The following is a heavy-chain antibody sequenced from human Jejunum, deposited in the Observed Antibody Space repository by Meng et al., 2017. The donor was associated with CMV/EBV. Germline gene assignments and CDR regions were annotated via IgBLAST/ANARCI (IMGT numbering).Heavy chain of an antibody. V-gene: IGHV3-9*01. CDR2: ISWNSGSI. J-gene: IGHJ5*02. D-gene: IGHD6-13*01. CDR3: AKGHAGTWWFDP. Sequence: SLKISCAASGFTFDDYAMHWVRQAPGKGLEWVSGISWNSGSIGYADSVKGRFTISRDNAKNSLYLQMNSLRAEDTALYYCAKGHAGTWWFDPWGQGTLVTVSS. CDR1: GFTFDDYA.